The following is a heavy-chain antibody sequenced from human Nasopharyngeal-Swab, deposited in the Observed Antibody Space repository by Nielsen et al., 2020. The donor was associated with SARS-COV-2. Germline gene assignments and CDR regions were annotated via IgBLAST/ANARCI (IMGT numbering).Heavy chain of an antibody. CDR2: ISWNSGSI. CDR3: AKDFYYDSSGPPSVQH. Sequence: SLKISCAASGFTFDDYAMHWVRQAPGKGLEWVSGISWNSGSIGYADSVKCRFTISRDNAKNSLYLQMNSLRAEDTALYYCAKDFYYDSSGPPSVQHWGQGTLVTVSS. J-gene: IGHJ1*01. V-gene: IGHV3-9*01. D-gene: IGHD3-22*01. CDR1: GFTFDDYA.